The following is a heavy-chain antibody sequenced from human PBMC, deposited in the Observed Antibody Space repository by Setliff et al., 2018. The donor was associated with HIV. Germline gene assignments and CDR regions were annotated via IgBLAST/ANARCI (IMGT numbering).Heavy chain of an antibody. Sequence: ASVKVSCKASGYGFTRKIIHWVRQAPGQRLEWMGWINVGSGNTKYSLRFQDRVTLTRDTSATIAYMELNSLRSEDTAVYFCARDVGSIWHNWFDPWGQGTLVTVSS. CDR3: ARDVGSIWHNWFDP. V-gene: IGHV1-3*01. CDR2: INVGSGNT. J-gene: IGHJ5*02. D-gene: IGHD4-4*01. CDR1: GYGFTRKI.